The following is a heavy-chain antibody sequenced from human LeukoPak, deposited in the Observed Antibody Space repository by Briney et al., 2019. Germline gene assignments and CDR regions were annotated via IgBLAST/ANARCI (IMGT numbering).Heavy chain of an antibody. CDR1: GGSVSSGGYY. CDR3: ARDLTPGDV. Sequence: SETPSLTCTVSGGSVSSGGYYWSWIRQPPGKGLEWIGYIYYSGSTNYNPSLKSRVTISVDTSKNQFSLKLSSVTAADTAVYYCARDLTPGDVWGQGTTVTVSS. V-gene: IGHV4-61*08. J-gene: IGHJ6*02. CDR2: IYYSGST.